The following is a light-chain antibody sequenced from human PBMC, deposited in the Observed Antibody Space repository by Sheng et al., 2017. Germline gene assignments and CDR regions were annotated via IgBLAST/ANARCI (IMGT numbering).Light chain of an antibody. CDR3: QQSYSTRVT. J-gene: IGKJ3*01. CDR2: AAS. Sequence: DIQMTQSPSSLSASVGDRVTITCRASQSISSYLNWYQQKPGKAPKLLIYAASSLQSGVPSRFSGSGSGTDFTLTISSLQPEDFATYYCQQSYSTRVTFGPGTESGY. CDR1: QSISSY. V-gene: IGKV1-39*01.